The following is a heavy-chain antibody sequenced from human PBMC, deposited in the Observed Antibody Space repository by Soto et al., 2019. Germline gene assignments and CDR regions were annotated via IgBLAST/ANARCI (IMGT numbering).Heavy chain of an antibody. CDR1: GFTFSGSA. Sequence: EVQLVESGGGLVQPGGSLKLSCAASGFTFSGSAMHWVRQASGKGLEGVGGIRSKTNSYATAYAASVKGRCTISRDDSKDTAYLQMNSLKTEDTAVYYCTSDPRNYYASIGSANWFDPWGQGTLVTVSS. J-gene: IGHJ5*02. CDR3: TSDPRNYYASIGSANWFDP. D-gene: IGHD3-22*01. CDR2: IRSKTNSYAT. V-gene: IGHV3-73*02.